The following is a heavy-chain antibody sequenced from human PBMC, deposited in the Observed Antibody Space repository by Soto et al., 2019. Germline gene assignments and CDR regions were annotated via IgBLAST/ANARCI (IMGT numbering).Heavy chain of an antibody. J-gene: IGHJ5*02. D-gene: IGHD3-22*01. CDR2: IFPSDSDT. Sequence: GESLKISCRTSGYRFTSYLIAWVRQMPGKGLEWMGIIFPSDSDTRYSPSLQGQVTISADRSTRTVFLQWASLKASDTAVYFCARKGKSGYFNWFDPWGQGTLVTVSS. CDR3: ARKGKSGYFNWFDP. CDR1: GYRFTSYL. V-gene: IGHV5-51*01.